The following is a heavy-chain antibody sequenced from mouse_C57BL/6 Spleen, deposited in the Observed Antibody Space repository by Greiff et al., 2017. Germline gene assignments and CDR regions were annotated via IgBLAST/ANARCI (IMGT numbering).Heavy chain of an antibody. V-gene: IGHV5-12*01. CDR2: ISNGGGSS. J-gene: IGHJ1*03. D-gene: IGHD2-3*01. CDR3: ASMVTEYCDV. Sequence: EVMLVESGGGLVQPGGSLKLSCAASGFTFSDYYMYWVRQTPEKRLEWVAYISNGGGSSYYPDTVKGRFTISRDNAKNTLYLQMSRLKSEDTAMYYCASMVTEYCDVWGTGTTVTVSS. CDR1: GFTFSDYY.